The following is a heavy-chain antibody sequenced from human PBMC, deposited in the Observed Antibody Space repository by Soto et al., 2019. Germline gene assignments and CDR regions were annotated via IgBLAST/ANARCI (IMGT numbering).Heavy chain of an antibody. D-gene: IGHD2-2*01. V-gene: IGHV2-5*02. Sequence: QITLKESGPTLVKPTQTLTLTCTFSGFSLSTTGVGVGWIRQPPGKALEWLALIYWDDKKRYSPSLKSRLTSTKDTSKNQVVLTVTNMDPVDTATYYCARNVGVPTAMPGTNWFDPWGQGTLVTVSS. CDR3: ARNVGVPTAMPGTNWFDP. CDR1: GFSLSTTGVG. J-gene: IGHJ5*02. CDR2: IYWDDKK.